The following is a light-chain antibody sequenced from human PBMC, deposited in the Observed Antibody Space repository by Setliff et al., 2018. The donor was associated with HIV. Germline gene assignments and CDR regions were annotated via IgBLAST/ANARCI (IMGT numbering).Light chain of an antibody. V-gene: IGLV1-40*01. CDR3: QSYDSSLSASV. J-gene: IGLJ1*01. CDR1: SSNIGADYG. CDR2: GNT. Sequence: QSVLTQPHSVSGAPGQRVTISCTGSSSNIGADYGVHWHQQLPGTAPKLLVYGNTNRPSGVPDRFSGSKSGTSASLAITGLQAEDEADYYCQSYDSSLSASVFGPGTKVTVL.